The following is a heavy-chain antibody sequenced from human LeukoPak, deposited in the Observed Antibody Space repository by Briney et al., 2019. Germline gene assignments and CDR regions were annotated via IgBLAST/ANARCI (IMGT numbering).Heavy chain of an antibody. CDR1: GFTFSDYS. Sequence: GGSLRLSCAASGFTFSDYSMNWVRQAPRKGLEWISYIGIDSGNTNYADSVKGRFTISGDKAKNSLYLQMNSLRVEDTAVYYCARDYKYAFDNWGQGTLVTVSS. V-gene: IGHV3-48*01. CDR3: ARDYKYAFDN. D-gene: IGHD5-24*01. CDR2: IGIDSGNT. J-gene: IGHJ4*02.